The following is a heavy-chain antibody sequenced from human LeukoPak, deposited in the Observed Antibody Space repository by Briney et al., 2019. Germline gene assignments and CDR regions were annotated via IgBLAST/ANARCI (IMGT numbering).Heavy chain of an antibody. CDR2: IIPIFGTA. V-gene: IGHV1-69*05. J-gene: IGHJ4*02. CDR1: GGTFSSYA. D-gene: IGHD3-22*01. CDR3: AGTYYYDSSGYYSFDY. Sequence: SVKVSCKASGGTFSSYATSWVRQAPGQGLEWMGGIIPIFGTANYAQKFQGRVTITTDESTSTAYMELSSLRSEDTAAYYCAGTYYYDSSGYYSFDYWGQGTLVTVSS.